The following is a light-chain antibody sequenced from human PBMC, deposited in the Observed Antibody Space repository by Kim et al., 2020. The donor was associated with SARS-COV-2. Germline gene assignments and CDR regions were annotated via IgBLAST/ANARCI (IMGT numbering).Light chain of an antibody. CDR3: QSYDSSLSGSV. V-gene: IGLV1-40*01. CDR2: GNS. J-gene: IGLJ3*02. CDR1: SSNIGAGYD. Sequence: VTMSCTGASSNIGAGYDVHWYRQLPGTAPKLLIYGNSNRPSGVPDRFSGSKSGTSASLAITGLQAEDEADYYCQSYDSSLSGSVFGGGTQLTVL.